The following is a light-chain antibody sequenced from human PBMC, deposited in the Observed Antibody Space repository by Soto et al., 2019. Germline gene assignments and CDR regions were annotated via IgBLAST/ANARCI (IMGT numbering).Light chain of an antibody. J-gene: IGLJ3*02. CDR2: YNN. CDR3: AAWDDSLYGWV. CDR1: SSNIGSNT. Sequence: QSVLTQPPSASGTPGQRVTISCSGSSSNIGSNTVNWYQQLPGTAPKLLIYYNNQRPSGVPDRFSGSKSGTSASLAISGLQSEDEAHYYCAAWDDSLYGWVLGGGTKLTVL. V-gene: IGLV1-44*01.